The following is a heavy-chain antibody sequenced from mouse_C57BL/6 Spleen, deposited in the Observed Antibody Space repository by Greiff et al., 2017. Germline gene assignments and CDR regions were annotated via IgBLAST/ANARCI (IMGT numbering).Heavy chain of an antibody. J-gene: IGHJ3*01. V-gene: IGHV14-2*01. Sequence: VQLQQSGAELVKPGASVKLSCTASGFNIKDYYMHWVKQRTEQGLEWIGRIDPEDGETKYAPKFQGKATITADTSSNTAYLQLSSLTSEDTAVYYCDSRGMSIYYDYDGFAYWGQGTLVTVSA. CDR1: GFNIKDYY. CDR2: IDPEDGET. CDR3: DSRGMSIYYDYDGFAY. D-gene: IGHD2-4*01.